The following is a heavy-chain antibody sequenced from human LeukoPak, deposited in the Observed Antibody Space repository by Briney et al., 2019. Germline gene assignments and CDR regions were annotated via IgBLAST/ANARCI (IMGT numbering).Heavy chain of an antibody. CDR1: GGSISSGGYY. Sequence: SETLSLTCTVSGGSISSGGYYWSWIRQHPGKGLEWIGYIYYSGSTYYNPSLKSRVTIPVDTSKNQFSLKLSSVTAADTAVYYCARGAEILGPQGRTWFDPWGQGTLVTVSS. CDR3: ARGAEILGPQGRTWFDP. J-gene: IGHJ5*02. D-gene: IGHD5-24*01. CDR2: IYYSGST. V-gene: IGHV4-31*03.